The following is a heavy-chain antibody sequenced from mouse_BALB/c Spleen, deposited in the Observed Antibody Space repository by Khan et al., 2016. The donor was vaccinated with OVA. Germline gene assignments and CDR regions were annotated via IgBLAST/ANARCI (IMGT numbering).Heavy chain of an antibody. CDR3: TRSGYGAFAY. Sequence: QMQLEESGAELVKPGASVRLSCKASGYTFTSYYLYWVKQRPGHGLEWIGDINPSNGGTNFNENFKTKATLTVDKSSSTVYMQLSSLTSEDSAVYYCTRSGYGAFAYWGQGTLVTVSA. D-gene: IGHD1-1*02. J-gene: IGHJ3*01. V-gene: IGHV1S81*02. CDR1: GYTFTSYY. CDR2: INPSNGGT.